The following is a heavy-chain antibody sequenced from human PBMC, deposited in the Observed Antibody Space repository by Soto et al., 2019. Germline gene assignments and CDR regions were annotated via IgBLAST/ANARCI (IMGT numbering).Heavy chain of an antibody. V-gene: IGHV4-59*02. J-gene: IGHJ4*02. CDR2: IYYSGST. CDR3: ASHDYSDFPFDY. Sequence: SETLSLTCTVSGGSVNTYYWSWIRQPPGKGLEWIGYIYYSGSTDYNPSLKSRVTMSVDTSNNQLSLKLNSVTAADTAVYFCASHDYSDFPFDYWGQGTLVTVSS. D-gene: IGHD4-17*01. CDR1: GGSVNTYY.